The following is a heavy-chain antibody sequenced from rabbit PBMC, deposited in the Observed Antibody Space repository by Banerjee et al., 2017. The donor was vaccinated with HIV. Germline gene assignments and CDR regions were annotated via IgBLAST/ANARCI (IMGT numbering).Heavy chain of an antibody. V-gene: IGHV1S45*01. J-gene: IGHJ6*01. CDR1: GIDFSSYYY. D-gene: IGHD2-1*01. CDR3: VRNGDL. Sequence: QQQLEESGGGLVQPEGSLTLTCKASGIDFSSYYYMCWVRQAPGKGLEWIGYIAGGSGSTYYATWAKGRFTISKTSSTTVTLQMTSLTVADTATYFCVRNGDLWGPGTLVTVS. CDR2: IAGGSGST.